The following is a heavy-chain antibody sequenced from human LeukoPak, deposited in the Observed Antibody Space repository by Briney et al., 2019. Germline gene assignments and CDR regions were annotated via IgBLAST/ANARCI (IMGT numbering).Heavy chain of an antibody. J-gene: IGHJ6*03. V-gene: IGHV4-4*07. CDR2: IYTSGST. Sequence: SETLSLTCTVSGGSISSYYWSWIRQPAGKGLEWIGRIYTSGSTNYNPSLKSRVTMSVDTSKNQFSLKLSTVTAADPAVYYCARQYSSGWDYYYYMDVWGKGTTVTISS. CDR3: ARQYSSGWDYYYYMDV. D-gene: IGHD6-19*01. CDR1: GGSISSYY.